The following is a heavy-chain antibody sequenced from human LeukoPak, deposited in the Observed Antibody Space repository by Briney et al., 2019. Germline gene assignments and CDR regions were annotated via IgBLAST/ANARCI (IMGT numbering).Heavy chain of an antibody. CDR2: IKRDGSEK. Sequence: GGSLRLSSAASGFTFSNSWMSWVRQAPGKGLEWVAHIKRDGSEKHYVDSVKGRFTISRDNAKSSLFLQMNSLRAEDTAVYYCEGSAGYWGQGTLVTVSS. CDR3: EGSAGY. V-gene: IGHV3-7*01. J-gene: IGHJ4*02. CDR1: GFTFSNSW.